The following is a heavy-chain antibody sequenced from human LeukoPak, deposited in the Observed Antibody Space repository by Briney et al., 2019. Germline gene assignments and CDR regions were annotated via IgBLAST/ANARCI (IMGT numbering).Heavy chain of an antibody. CDR3: ARDPGPSVATWGAFDI. CDR2: IDQDGSTK. V-gene: IGHV3-7*01. J-gene: IGHJ3*02. Sequence: GGSLRLSCAASGFTFNKYWMTLVRQAPGKGLEWVANIDQDGSTKYYVDSVKDRFAFSRDNAKNSLYLQMNSLRAEDTAVYFCARDPGPSVATWGAFDIWGQGTMVAVSS. CDR1: GFTFNKYW. D-gene: IGHD7-27*01.